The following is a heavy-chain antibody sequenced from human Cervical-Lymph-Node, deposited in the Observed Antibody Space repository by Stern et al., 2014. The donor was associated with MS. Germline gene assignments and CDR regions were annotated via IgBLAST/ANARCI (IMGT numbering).Heavy chain of an antibody. CDR3: ARHQGGIAAN. Sequence: QLVQSGAEVKKPGSSMKVSCKASGGTFSTFDIIWVRQAPGQVLELLGGISPLFGTTNYVQKFQGRVTMTADESTSTAYMELNSLRSEDTAVYYCARHQGGIAANWGQGTLVTVSS. CDR2: ISPLFGTT. CDR1: GGTFSTFD. J-gene: IGHJ4*02. D-gene: IGHD6-13*01. V-gene: IGHV1-69*01.